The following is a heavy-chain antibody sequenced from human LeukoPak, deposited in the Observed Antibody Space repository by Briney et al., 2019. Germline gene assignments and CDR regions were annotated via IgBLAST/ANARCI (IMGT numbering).Heavy chain of an antibody. J-gene: IGHJ5*02. D-gene: IGHD3-10*01. Sequence: SETLSLTCDVYGGSFSGNYWTWIRQPPGKGLEWLGEFTHLETTNYNPSLKSRVTVSVDTSKNQSSLRLTSVTAADTAVYFCARGNRRLGYYGSGSRLPYDSWGQGILVTVSS. V-gene: IGHV4-34*01. CDR1: GGSFSGNY. CDR3: ARGNRRLGYYGSGSRLPYDS. CDR2: FTHLETT.